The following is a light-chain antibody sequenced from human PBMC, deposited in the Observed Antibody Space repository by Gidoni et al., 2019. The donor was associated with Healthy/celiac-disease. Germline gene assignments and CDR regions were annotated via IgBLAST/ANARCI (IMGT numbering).Light chain of an antibody. CDR1: QSSSSY. Sequence: DIQMTQSPSSLSASVGDRVTITCRASQSSSSYLNWYQQKPEKAPKLLIDAASSLQSGVPSRFSGSGSGTDFTLTSSSQQPEDFANYYWQQSYSTPLTFXQXTKVXIK. CDR2: AAS. CDR3: QQSYSTPLT. J-gene: IGKJ1*01. V-gene: IGKV1-39*01.